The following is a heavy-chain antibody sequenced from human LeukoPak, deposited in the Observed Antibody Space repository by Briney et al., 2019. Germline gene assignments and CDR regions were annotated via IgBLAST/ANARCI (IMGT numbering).Heavy chain of an antibody. V-gene: IGHV3-21*01. Sequence: GGSLRLSCAASGFTFSSYSMNWVRQAPGKGLEWVSSISSSSSYIYYADSVKGRFTISRDNAKNSLYLQMNSLRAEDTAVYYCARDEGYYDSSGYYWGGNYYFDYWGQGTLVTVSS. J-gene: IGHJ4*02. CDR3: ARDEGYYDSSGYYWGGNYYFDY. CDR1: GFTFSSYS. CDR2: ISSSSSYI. D-gene: IGHD3-22*01.